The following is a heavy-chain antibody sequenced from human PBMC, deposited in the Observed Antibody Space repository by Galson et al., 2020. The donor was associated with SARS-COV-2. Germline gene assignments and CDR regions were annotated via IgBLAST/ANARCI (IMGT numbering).Heavy chain of an antibody. CDR1: GGSIGRHY. D-gene: IGHD2-15*01. CDR3: AKFRVVPTLGGRGYFDL. Sequence: SETLSLTCTVSGGSIGRHYWSWIRQVPGKGLEYIGYLFEGGITNYNPSLKSRVVISVDTSKNQFSLKLSSVTAADSAMYYCAKFRVVPTLGGRGYFDLWGRGTLVTVSS. J-gene: IGHJ2*01. V-gene: IGHV4-59*11. CDR2: LFEGGIT.